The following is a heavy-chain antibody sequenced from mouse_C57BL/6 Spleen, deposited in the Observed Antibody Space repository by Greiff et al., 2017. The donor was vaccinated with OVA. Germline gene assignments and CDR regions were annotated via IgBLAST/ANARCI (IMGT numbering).Heavy chain of an antibody. Sequence: QVQLKESGAELVRPGASVTLSCKASGYTFTDYEMHWVKQTPVHGLEWIGAIDPETGGTAYNQKFKGKAILTADKSSSTAYMELRSLTSEDSAVYYCTRKVLLQYFDVWGTGTTVTVSS. CDR1: GYTFTDYE. J-gene: IGHJ1*03. D-gene: IGHD2-3*01. CDR3: TRKVLLQYFDV. CDR2: IDPETGGT. V-gene: IGHV1-15*01.